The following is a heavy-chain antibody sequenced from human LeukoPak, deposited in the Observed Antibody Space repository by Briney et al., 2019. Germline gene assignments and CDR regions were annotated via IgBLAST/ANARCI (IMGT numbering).Heavy chain of an antibody. Sequence: GGSLILSCAASGFTVSSNYMSWVRQAPGKGLEWVSVIYSGGSTYYADSVKGRFTISRDNSKNTLYLQMNSLRAEDTAVYYCAREGYCSGGSCYYAFDIWGQGTMVTVSS. V-gene: IGHV3-53*01. CDR2: IYSGGST. CDR3: AREGYCSGGSCYYAFDI. D-gene: IGHD2-15*01. CDR1: GFTVSSNY. J-gene: IGHJ3*02.